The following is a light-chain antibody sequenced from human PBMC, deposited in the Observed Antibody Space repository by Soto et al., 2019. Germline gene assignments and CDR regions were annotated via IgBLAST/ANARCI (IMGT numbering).Light chain of an antibody. J-gene: IGLJ1*01. CDR2: DVS. Sequence: QSALTQPRSVSGSPGQSVTISCTGTSSDVGDYKYVSWYRQHPGKAPKLIIYDVSERPSGVPDHFSGSKSGNTASLTISGLQAEDEDDYYCCSYAGSYSYVFGTGTKLTVL. CDR3: CSYAGSYSYV. CDR1: SSDVGDYKY. V-gene: IGLV2-11*01.